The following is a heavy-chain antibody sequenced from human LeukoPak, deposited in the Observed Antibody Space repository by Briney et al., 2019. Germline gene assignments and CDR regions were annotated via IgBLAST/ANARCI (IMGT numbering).Heavy chain of an antibody. CDR3: AREFEGQEAGAYGSGSYDVFDI. CDR2: ITSDASST. V-gene: IGHV3-74*01. Sequence: GGSLRLFCAASGFTFSNYWMHWVRRAPGKGLVWVSRITSDASSTSHADSVKGRFTISRDNAKNTLYLRMNSLRAEDTAVYYCAREFEGQEAGAYGSGSYDVFDIWGQGTMVTVSS. J-gene: IGHJ3*02. D-gene: IGHD3-10*01. CDR1: GFTFSNYW.